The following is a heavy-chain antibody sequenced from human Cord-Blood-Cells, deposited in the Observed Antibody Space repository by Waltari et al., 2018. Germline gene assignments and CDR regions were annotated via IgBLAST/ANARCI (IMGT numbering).Heavy chain of an antibody. CDR3: ARGVGCTNGVCYTGAFDI. CDR1: GGSFSGHY. Sequence: QVQLQQWGAGLLKPSETLSLTSAVYGGSFSGHYWSGYPQPPGKGLEWIGEINHSGSTNYNPSLKSRVTISVDTSKNQFSLKLSSVTAADTAVYYCARGVGCTNGVCYTGAFDIWGQGTMVTVSS. CDR2: INHSGST. J-gene: IGHJ3*02. V-gene: IGHV4-34*01. D-gene: IGHD2-8*01.